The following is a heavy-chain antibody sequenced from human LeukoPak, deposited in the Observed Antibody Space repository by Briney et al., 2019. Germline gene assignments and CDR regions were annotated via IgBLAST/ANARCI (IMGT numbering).Heavy chain of an antibody. Sequence: TGGSLRLSCAASGFTFSSYSMNWVRQAPGKGLEWVSSISSSSSYIYYADSVKGRFTISRDNAKNSLYLQMNSLRAEDTAVYYCARDAQKYDYVWGSYHDYWGQGTLVTVSS. D-gene: IGHD3-16*02. V-gene: IGHV3-21*01. CDR2: ISSSSSYI. CDR1: GFTFSSYS. J-gene: IGHJ4*02. CDR3: ARDAQKYDYVWGSYHDY.